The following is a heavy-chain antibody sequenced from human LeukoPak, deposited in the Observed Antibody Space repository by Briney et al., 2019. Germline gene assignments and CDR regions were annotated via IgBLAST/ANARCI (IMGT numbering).Heavy chain of an antibody. CDR2: ISSSGSTI. V-gene: IGHV3-48*03. CDR3: ARDSLYCSGGSCYSWNFDY. D-gene: IGHD2-15*01. J-gene: IGHJ4*02. Sequence: GGSLRLSCAASGFTFSSYEMNWVRQAPGKGLDGVSYISSSGSTIYYADSVKGRFTISRDNAKKSLYLQMNSLRAEDTAVYYCARDSLYCSGGSCYSWNFDYLGQGTLVTVSS. CDR1: GFTFSSYE.